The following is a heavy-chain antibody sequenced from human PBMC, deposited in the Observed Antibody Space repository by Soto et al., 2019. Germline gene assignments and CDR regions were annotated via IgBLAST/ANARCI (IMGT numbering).Heavy chain of an antibody. CDR2: IYYSGST. D-gene: IGHD4-17*01. CDR1: GGSISRSSYY. V-gene: IGHV4-39*01. J-gene: IGHJ4*02. Sequence: QLQLQESGPGLVKPSETLALTCTVSGGSISRSSYYWGWIRQPPGKGLEWIGSIYYSGSTYYNPSLKSRVTISVDTSKNQFSLKLSSVTAADTAVYYCARHDYGGFGLWGQGTLVTVSS. CDR3: ARHDYGGFGL.